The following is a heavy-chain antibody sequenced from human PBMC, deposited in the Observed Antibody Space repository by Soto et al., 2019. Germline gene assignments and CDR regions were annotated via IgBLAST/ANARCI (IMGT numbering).Heavy chain of an antibody. J-gene: IGHJ6*02. CDR1: GGTFNTYT. Sequence: QVQLVQSGAEVKKPGSSVKVSCKASGGTFNTYTISWVRQAPGQGLEWMGRIIPILDIANYAQKFQGRVTITADKCTSTASMELSSLRSGDTAVYYCTRDRGTNGTKGRCMDVWGQGTTVTVSS. CDR3: TRDRGTNGTKGRCMDV. D-gene: IGHD1-1*01. CDR2: IIPILDIA. V-gene: IGHV1-69*08.